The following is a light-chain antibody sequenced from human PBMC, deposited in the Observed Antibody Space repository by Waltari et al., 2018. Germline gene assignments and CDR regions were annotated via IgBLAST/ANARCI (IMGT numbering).Light chain of an antibody. J-gene: IGKJ2*01. CDR3: QHYDNWMYS. V-gene: IGKV3-15*01. CDR1: HNIGSA. Sequence: MTQSPATLSVSLGERVILSCRASHNIGSALAWYQHKPGQAPRLLIYDSTNRATGIPPRFSGGGSGTDLTLTINTLQSEDLALYFCQHYDNWMYSFGQGTNLEIK. CDR2: DST.